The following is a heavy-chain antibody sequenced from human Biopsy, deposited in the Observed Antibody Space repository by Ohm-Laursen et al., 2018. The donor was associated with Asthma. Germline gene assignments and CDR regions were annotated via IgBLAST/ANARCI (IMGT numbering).Heavy chain of an antibody. CDR3: VRGSSSWHHGPFHYYYGLDA. CDR2: IYYSGTT. D-gene: IGHD6-13*01. Sequence: PSDTLSLTCGLSSGSGGYMRSGNYYWGWIRQPPGKRLEWIGSIYYSGTTYYNPSLESRVTVSADTSKNQFSLKLTSVTAADTAVYYCVRGSSSWHHGPFHYYYGLDAWGQGTTATVSS. J-gene: IGHJ6*02. CDR1: GGYMRSGNYY. V-gene: IGHV4-39*01.